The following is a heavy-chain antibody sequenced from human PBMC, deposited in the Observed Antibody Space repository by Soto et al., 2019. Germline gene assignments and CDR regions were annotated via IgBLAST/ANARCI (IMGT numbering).Heavy chain of an antibody. D-gene: IGHD5-18*01. V-gene: IGHV1-2*02. CDR2: INPNSGGT. J-gene: IGHJ6*02. Sequence: APVKLSSKASGYTFTGYCMHWVRQAPEQGLEWMGWINPNSGGTNYAQKFQGRVTMTRDTSISTAYMELSRLRSDDTAVYYCATPLDTAMVDYYYYGMDVWGQGTTVTVSS. CDR1: GYTFTGYC. CDR3: ATPLDTAMVDYYYYGMDV.